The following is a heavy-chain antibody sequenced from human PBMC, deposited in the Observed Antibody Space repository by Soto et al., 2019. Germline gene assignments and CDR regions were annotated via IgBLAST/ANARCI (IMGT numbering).Heavy chain of an antibody. J-gene: IGHJ4*02. D-gene: IGHD1-26*01. CDR2: IYYSGST. V-gene: IGHV4-31*03. CDR1: GGSISSGGYY. CDR3: ARGYSGSYPPTFDY. Sequence: PSETLSLTCTVSGGSISSGGYYWSWIRQHPGKGLEWIGYIYYSGSTYYNPSLKSRVTISVDTSKNQFSLKLSSVTAADTAVYYCARGYSGSYPPTFDYWGQGTLVTVSS.